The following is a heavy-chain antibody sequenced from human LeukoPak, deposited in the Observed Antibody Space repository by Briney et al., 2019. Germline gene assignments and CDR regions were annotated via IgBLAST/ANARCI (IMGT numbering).Heavy chain of an antibody. CDR1: GGSISSSSYY. J-gene: IGHJ4*02. CDR2: IYYSRST. Sequence: SETLSLTCTVSGGSISSSSYYWGWIRQPPGKGLEWIGSIYYSRSTYYNPSLKSRVTISVDTSKNQFSLKLSSVTAADTAVYYCARRYSGRYEFDYWGQGTLVTVSS. CDR3: ARRYSGRYEFDY. D-gene: IGHD1-26*01. V-gene: IGHV4-39*01.